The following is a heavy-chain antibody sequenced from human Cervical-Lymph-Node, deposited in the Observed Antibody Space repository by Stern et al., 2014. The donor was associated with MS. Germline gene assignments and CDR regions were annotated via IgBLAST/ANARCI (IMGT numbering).Heavy chain of an antibody. V-gene: IGHV1-69*01. CDR2: TIPMFAST. CDR1: GGSFKTYA. CDR3: ARDRNGEGVMAY. Sequence: VQLVQSGPEVKKPGSSVKVSCKASGGSFKTYAINWVRQAPGQGPEWMGGTIPMFASTNIAQRFQGRVTITADESTNTAYMEMRSLRTEDTAVYYCARDRNGEGVMAYWGQGTLVTVSS. J-gene: IGHJ4*02. D-gene: IGHD3-16*01.